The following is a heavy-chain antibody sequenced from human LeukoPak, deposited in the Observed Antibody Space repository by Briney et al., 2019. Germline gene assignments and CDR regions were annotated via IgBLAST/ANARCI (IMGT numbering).Heavy chain of an antibody. CDR2: ISGSGGST. CDR3: ANLLTTVTTYYGMDV. J-gene: IGHJ6*02. D-gene: IGHD4-17*01. Sequence: GGSLRLSCAASGFTFDNYRMSWVRQAPGKGLEWVSAISGSGGSTYYADSVKGRFTISRDNSKNTLYLQMNSLRAEDTAVYYCANLLTTVTTYYGMDVWGQGTTVTVSS. V-gene: IGHV3-23*01. CDR1: GFTFDNYR.